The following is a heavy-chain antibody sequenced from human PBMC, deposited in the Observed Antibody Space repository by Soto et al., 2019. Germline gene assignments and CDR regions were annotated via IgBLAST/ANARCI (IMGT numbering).Heavy chain of an antibody. D-gene: IGHD2-15*01. CDR1: GFTVSSNY. CDR3: ARDRGRVFDY. Sequence: EVQLVETGGGLIKPGGSLRLSCAASGFTVSSNYMSWVRQAPGKGLEWVSVIYSGGSTYYAVSVKGRFTISRDNSKNTLYLQMNSLRGEDKAVYYCARDRGRVFDYGVQGTLVTVSS. V-gene: IGHV3-53*02. J-gene: IGHJ4*02. CDR2: IYSGGST.